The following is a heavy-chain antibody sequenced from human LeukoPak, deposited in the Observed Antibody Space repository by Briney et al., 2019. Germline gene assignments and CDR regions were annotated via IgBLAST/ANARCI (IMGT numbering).Heavy chain of an antibody. Sequence: PGGSLRLSCAAAGFTVSNNCVTWVRQAPGKGLEWVSVICGDGRLFYADSVKGRFTISRDYSKNTLSLQMSSLRVEDTAIYYCARVGPPYGDQPFDYWGQGALVTVSS. CDR2: ICGDGRL. V-gene: IGHV3-53*01. CDR3: ARVGPPYGDQPFDY. J-gene: IGHJ4*02. CDR1: GFTVSNNC. D-gene: IGHD4-17*01.